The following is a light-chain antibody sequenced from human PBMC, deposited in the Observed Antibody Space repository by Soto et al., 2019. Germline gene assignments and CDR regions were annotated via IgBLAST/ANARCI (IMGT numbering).Light chain of an antibody. J-gene: IGLJ1*01. V-gene: IGLV2-8*01. CDR2: EVT. CDR1: SSDVGGYKY. Sequence: QSALTQPPSASGSPGQSVTISCTGTSSDVGGYKYVSWYQQHPGKAPRLMIYEVTKRPSGVPDRFSGSKSGNTASLTVSGLQAEDEADYYCSSYGGTIDVFGTGTKLTVL. CDR3: SSYGGTIDV.